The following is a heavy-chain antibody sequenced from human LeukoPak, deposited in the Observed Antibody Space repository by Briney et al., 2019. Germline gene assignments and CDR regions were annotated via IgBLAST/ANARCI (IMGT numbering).Heavy chain of an antibody. D-gene: IGHD3-10*01. CDR2: IKRDGSEK. CDR3: AKEGDYYGSGSHRDAFDM. Sequence: GGSLRLSCATSGFTFRSFWMTWVRQAPGKGLEWVANIKRDGSEKYYVGSFRGRFTISRDNYKNTLYLQMNSLRPEDTALYYCAKEGDYYGSGSHRDAFDMWGQGTMVTVSS. V-gene: IGHV3-7*04. CDR1: GFTFRSFW. J-gene: IGHJ3*02.